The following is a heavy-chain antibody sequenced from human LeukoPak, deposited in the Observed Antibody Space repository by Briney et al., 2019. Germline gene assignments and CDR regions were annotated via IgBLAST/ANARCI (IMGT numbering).Heavy chain of an antibody. Sequence: PSETLSLTCTVSDDSIRSYYWSWIRQSPGKGLEWIGYIFHGGSTNYNPSLKSRVTISVDTSKNQFSLKLTSVTAADTALYYCARDSHAAFDVWGQGTLVTVSS. CDR3: ARDSHAAFDV. J-gene: IGHJ3*01. CDR1: DDSIRSYY. CDR2: IFHGGST. V-gene: IGHV4-59*01.